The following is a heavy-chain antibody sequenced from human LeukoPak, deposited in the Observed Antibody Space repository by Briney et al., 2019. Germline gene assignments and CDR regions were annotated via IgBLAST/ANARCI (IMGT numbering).Heavy chain of an antibody. J-gene: IGHJ4*02. CDR3: AREGDSSGYFDY. D-gene: IGHD3-22*01. CDR2: IYYSGST. CDR1: GGSISSGGYY. Sequence: SQTLSLTCTVSGGSISSGGYYWSWIRQHPGKGLEWIGYIYYSGSTNYNPSLKSRVTISVDTSKNQFSLKLSSVTAADTAVYYCAREGDSSGYFDYWGQGTLVTVSS. V-gene: IGHV4-61*08.